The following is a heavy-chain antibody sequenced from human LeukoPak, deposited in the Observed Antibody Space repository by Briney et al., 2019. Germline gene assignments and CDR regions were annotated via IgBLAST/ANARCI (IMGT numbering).Heavy chain of an antibody. V-gene: IGHV1-69*05. J-gene: IGHJ4*02. D-gene: IGHD3-22*01. CDR2: INPIFGTA. CDR3: ARYGRGGYYYDSSGYGPLDY. CDR1: GGTFSSYA. Sequence: ASVKVSCKASGGTFSSYAISWVRQAPGQGLEWMGGINPIFGTANYAQKFQGRVTITTDESTSTAYMELSSLRSEDTAVYYCARYGRGGYYYDSSGYGPLDYWGQGTLVTVSS.